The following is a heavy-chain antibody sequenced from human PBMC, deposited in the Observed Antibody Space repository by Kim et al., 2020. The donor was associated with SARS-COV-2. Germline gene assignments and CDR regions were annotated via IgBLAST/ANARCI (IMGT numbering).Heavy chain of an antibody. J-gene: IGHJ4*02. D-gene: IGHD6-19*01. CDR2: IIPIFGTA. Sequence: SVKVSCKASGGTFSSYAISWVRQAPGQGLEWMGGIIPIFGTANYAQKFQGRVTITADESTSTAYMELSSLRSEDTAVYYCASQIAVEGGYYFDYWGQGTLVTVSS. V-gene: IGHV1-69*13. CDR1: GGTFSSYA. CDR3: ASQIAVEGGYYFDY.